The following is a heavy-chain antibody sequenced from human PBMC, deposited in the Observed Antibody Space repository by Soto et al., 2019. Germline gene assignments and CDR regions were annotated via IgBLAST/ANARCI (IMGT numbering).Heavy chain of an antibody. CDR3: AMHYGDYVAY. D-gene: IGHD4-17*01. CDR2: INHSGST. J-gene: IGHJ4*02. CDR1: GGSFSGYY. V-gene: IGHV4-34*01. Sequence: QVQLQQWGAGLLKPSETLSLTCAVYGGSFSGYYWSWIRQPPGKGLEWIGEINHSGSTNYNPSLKSRVTISVDTSKNQFSLKLSSVTAADTAVYYCAMHYGDYVAYWGQGTLVTVSS.